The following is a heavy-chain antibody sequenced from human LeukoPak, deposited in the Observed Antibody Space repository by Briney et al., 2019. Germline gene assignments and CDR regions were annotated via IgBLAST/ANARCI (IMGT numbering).Heavy chain of an antibody. V-gene: IGHV1-8*03. D-gene: IGHD3-22*01. Sequence: GASVKVSRKASGYTFTSYDINWVRQATGQGLEWMGWMNPNSGNTGYAQKFQGRVTITRNTSISTAYMELSSLRSEDTAVYYCARPRHYYDSSGPNAFDIWGQGTMVTVSS. CDR2: MNPNSGNT. J-gene: IGHJ3*02. CDR3: ARPRHYYDSSGPNAFDI. CDR1: GYTFTSYD.